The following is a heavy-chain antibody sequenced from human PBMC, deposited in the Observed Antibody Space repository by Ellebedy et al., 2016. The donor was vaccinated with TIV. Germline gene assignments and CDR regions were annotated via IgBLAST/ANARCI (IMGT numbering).Heavy chain of an antibody. Sequence: MPSETLSLTCTVSNGSISTSYWTWIRQPPGKDLEWIGYIYYSGTTYYNPSLKSQVTISVVPSRNQFSLKLYSVTAADTALYYCARGAEGSCSSSSCSHYFDYWGQGNLVTVSS. D-gene: IGHD2-2*01. CDR3: ARGAEGSCSSSSCSHYFDY. V-gene: IGHV4-59*06. CDR2: IYYSGTT. CDR1: NGSISTSY. J-gene: IGHJ4*02.